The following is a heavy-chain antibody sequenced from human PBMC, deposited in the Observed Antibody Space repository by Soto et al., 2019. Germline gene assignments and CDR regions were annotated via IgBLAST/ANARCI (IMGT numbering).Heavy chain of an antibody. CDR1: GFTFSSYS. Sequence: EVQLVESGGGLVQPGGSLRLSCAASGFTFSSYSMNWVRQAPGKRLEWVSYISSSSSTIYYADSVKGRFTISRDNAKNSLYLQMNSLRAENMAVYYCAREALLNWFDPWGQGTLVTVSS. CDR2: ISSSSSTI. CDR3: AREALLNWFDP. J-gene: IGHJ5*02. V-gene: IGHV3-48*01. D-gene: IGHD2-15*01.